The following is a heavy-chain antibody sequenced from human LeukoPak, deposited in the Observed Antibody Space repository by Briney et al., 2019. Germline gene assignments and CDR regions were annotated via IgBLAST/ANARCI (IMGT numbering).Heavy chain of an antibody. V-gene: IGHV3-7*01. Sequence: GGPLRLSCAVSGLTFSSSWMDWVRQAPGKGLEWVASINPDGNKKYSADSVKGRFTISRDNAENSLYLQMNSLRVEDTAFYYCARDLAYSRLDYWGQGMLVTVSS. J-gene: IGHJ4*02. CDR1: GLTFSSSW. CDR3: ARDLAYSRLDY. CDR2: INPDGNKK. D-gene: IGHD5-18*01.